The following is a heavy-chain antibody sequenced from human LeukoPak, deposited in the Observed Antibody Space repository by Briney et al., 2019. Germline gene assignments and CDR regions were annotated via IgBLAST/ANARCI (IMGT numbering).Heavy chain of an antibody. CDR2: INHSGST. Sequence: PSETLSLTCAVYGGSFSGYYWSWIRQPPGKGLEWIGEINHSGSTNYNPSLKSRVTISVDTSKNQFSLKLSSVTAADTAVYYCARTFQNRGSPFDYWGQGTLVTVSS. V-gene: IGHV4-34*01. CDR3: ARTFQNRGSPFDY. CDR1: GGSFSGYY. D-gene: IGHD7-27*01. J-gene: IGHJ4*02.